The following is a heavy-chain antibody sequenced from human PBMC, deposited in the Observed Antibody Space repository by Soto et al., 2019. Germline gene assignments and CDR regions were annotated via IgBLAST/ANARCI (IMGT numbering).Heavy chain of an antibody. CDR2: IYYSGST. Sequence: QVQLQESGPGLVKPSQTLSLTCTVSGGSISSGGYYWSWIRQHPGKGLEWIGYIYYSGSTYYNPSLKSRVTISVDTSKNQFSQKLSSVTAADTAVYYCSQTDRYYYSMDVWGQGTTVTVSS. V-gene: IGHV4-31*03. CDR3: SQTDRYYYSMDV. CDR1: GGSISSGGYY. J-gene: IGHJ6*02.